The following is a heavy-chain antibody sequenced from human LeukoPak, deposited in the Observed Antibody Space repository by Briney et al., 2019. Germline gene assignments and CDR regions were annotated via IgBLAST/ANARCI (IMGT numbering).Heavy chain of an antibody. Sequence: ASVKVSCKASGYTVTSYDINWVRQATGQGLEWMGWMNPNSGNTGYAQKFQGRVTITRNTSIRTAYMELSSLRSEDTAVYYCARRDGYNYVDYWGQGTLVTVSS. CDR2: MNPNSGNT. J-gene: IGHJ4*02. V-gene: IGHV1-8*03. CDR1: GYTVTSYD. D-gene: IGHD5-24*01. CDR3: ARRDGYNYVDY.